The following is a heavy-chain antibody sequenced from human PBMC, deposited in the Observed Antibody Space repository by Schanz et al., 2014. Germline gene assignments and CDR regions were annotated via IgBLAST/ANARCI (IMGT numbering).Heavy chain of an antibody. V-gene: IGHV3-7*01. Sequence: EVQVVESGGGLVQPGGSLRLSCAASGFSFVDAWMSWVRQAPGRGLEWVATIKKDGSEKYNVDAVKGRFTISRDNAKNALYLQMNSLRAEDTAVYYCVRDTDYHFDYWGQGTLVTVSS. CDR1: GFSFVDAW. CDR2: IKKDGSEK. CDR3: VRDTDYHFDY. D-gene: IGHD4-17*01. J-gene: IGHJ4*02.